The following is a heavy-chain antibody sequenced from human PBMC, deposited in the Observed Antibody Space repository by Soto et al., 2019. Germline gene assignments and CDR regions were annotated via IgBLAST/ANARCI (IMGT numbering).Heavy chain of an antibody. D-gene: IGHD1-1*01. CDR2: ISGSGGST. V-gene: IGHV3-23*01. CDR3: VATLGGNWNDAFVPDAFDI. Sequence: GGSLRLSCAASGFTFSSYAMSWVRQAPGKGLEWVSAISGSGGSTYYADSVKGRFTISRDNSKNTLYLQMNSLRAEDTAVYYCVATLGGNWNDAFVPDAFDIWGQGTMVTVSS. J-gene: IGHJ3*02. CDR1: GFTFSSYA.